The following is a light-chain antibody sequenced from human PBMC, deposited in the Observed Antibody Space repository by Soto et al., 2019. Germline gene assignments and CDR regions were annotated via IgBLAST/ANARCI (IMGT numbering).Light chain of an antibody. V-gene: IGKV1-5*03. J-gene: IGKJ5*01. Sequence: DIQMTQSPSTLSASVGDRVTITCRASQSISSWLAWYQQKPGKAPKLLIYKASSLESGVPSSFSGSGSGTEFSLTISSLQPDDFATYYCLQYNSYLITFGQGTRLEIK. CDR2: KAS. CDR3: LQYNSYLIT. CDR1: QSISSW.